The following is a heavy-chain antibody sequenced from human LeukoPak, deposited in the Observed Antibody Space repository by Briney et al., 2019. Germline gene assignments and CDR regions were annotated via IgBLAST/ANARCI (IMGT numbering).Heavy chain of an antibody. CDR3: AREADSGYYRTVDY. J-gene: IGHJ4*02. CDR1: GFTLSRFA. Sequence: GGSLRLSCTASGFTLSRFAMHWVRQAPGKGLEWLGHMSHDGSEKHYVDSVRGRFTISRDPSKNTLYLEMTSLRTEDTAVYYCAREADSGYYRTVDYWGQGTMVTVS. D-gene: IGHD2-15*01. V-gene: IGHV3-30-3*01. CDR2: MSHDGSEK.